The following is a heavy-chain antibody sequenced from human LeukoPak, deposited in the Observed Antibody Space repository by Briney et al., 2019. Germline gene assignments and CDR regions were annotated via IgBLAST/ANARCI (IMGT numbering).Heavy chain of an antibody. CDR3: ARDNFAPSGVKYFQL. D-gene: IGHD3-16*02. CDR1: RGTVSRYG. Sequence: SVKVSCEASRGTVSRYGIGWVRQAPGQGLEWMGGIIPKFGSANYAQKFQDRLTLTTDESTSTTYMELSNLSSEDTAVYFCARDNFAPSGVKYFQLWGPGTLVTVSS. V-gene: IGHV1-69*05. CDR2: IIPKFGSA. J-gene: IGHJ1*01.